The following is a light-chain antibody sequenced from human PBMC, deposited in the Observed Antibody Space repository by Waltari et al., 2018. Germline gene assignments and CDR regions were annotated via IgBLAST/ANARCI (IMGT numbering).Light chain of an antibody. CDR3: QQYNDRRT. CDR2: SAS. V-gene: IGKV3-15*01. CDR1: QSVSSS. Sequence: EIVMTQSPATLSVSPGERATLPWRASQSVSSSVAWYQQKPGQAPRLLIYSASTRATGIPARFSGSGSGTEFTLTISSLQSEDFAVYYCQQYNDRRTFGQGTKVEI. J-gene: IGKJ1*01.